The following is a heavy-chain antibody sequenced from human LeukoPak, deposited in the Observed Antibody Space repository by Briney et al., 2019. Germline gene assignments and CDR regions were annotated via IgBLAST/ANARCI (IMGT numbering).Heavy chain of an antibody. D-gene: IGHD6-13*01. CDR1: GGSISSSSYY. Sequence: SQTLSLTCTVSGGSISSSSYYWGWIRQPPGKGLEWIGSIYYSGSTYYNPSLKSRVTISVDTSKNQFSLKLSSVIAADTAVYYCARDRRPDARGIADAWGQGTLVTVSS. CDR2: IYYSGST. CDR3: ARDRRPDARGIADA. V-gene: IGHV4-39*07. J-gene: IGHJ5*02.